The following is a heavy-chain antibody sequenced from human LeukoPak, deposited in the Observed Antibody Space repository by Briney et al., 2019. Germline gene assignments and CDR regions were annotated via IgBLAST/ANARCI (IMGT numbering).Heavy chain of an antibody. J-gene: IGHJ4*02. CDR1: VFTFSSYS. CDR3: ARDQIAVAGSFDY. V-gene: IGHV3-21*01. Sequence: GGSLRLSCAASVFTFSSYSMNWVRQAPGKGLEWVSSISSSSSYIYYADSVKGRFTISRDNAKNSLYLQMNSLRAEDTAVYYCARDQIAVAGSFDYWGQGTLVTVSS. CDR2: ISSSSSYI. D-gene: IGHD6-19*01.